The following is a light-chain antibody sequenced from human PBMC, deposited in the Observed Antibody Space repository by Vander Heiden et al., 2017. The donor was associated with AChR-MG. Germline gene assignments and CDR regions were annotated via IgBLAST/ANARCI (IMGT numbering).Light chain of an antibody. Sequence: DIQMTQSPSTLSASVGDRVTITCRASQNVIGYVAWYQQKPRKAPELLIYQASKLKSGVPSRFSGSGSETDFSLTINSLQPDDFATYYCQLYDGYSLWTFGQGTKVEIK. CDR3: QLYDGYSLWT. CDR1: QNVIGY. J-gene: IGKJ1*01. V-gene: IGKV1-5*03. CDR2: QAS.